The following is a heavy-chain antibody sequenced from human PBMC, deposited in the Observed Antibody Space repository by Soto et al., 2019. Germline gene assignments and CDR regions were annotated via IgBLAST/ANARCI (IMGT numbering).Heavy chain of an antibody. D-gene: IGHD1-1*01. CDR1: GFTISSNA. CDR3: AKDKPGTTSFDY. CDR2: ISDRGDTT. Sequence: EVQLLESGGGLVQPGGSLRLCCAASGFTISSNAMYWVRQAPGKGLEWVSAISDRGDTTHYAESVKGRFTISRDTSKITLYLQLNTLRADDTAVYYCAKDKPGTTSFDYWGQGTLVTVSS. J-gene: IGHJ4*02. V-gene: IGHV3-23*01.